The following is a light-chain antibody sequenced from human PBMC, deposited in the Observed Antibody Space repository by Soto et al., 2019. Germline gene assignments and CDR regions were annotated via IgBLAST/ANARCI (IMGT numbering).Light chain of an antibody. CDR2: GAS. V-gene: IGKV3-15*01. CDR3: LQYNNRPPLT. CDR1: QTVKTN. Sequence: EIVMTQSPATLSLSPGAGAALSCRASQTVKTNLDWYQQKPGQAPRLLIYGASTRATGVPDRFRGTGSGTDFTLPISSVQYDDSALYYCLQYNNRPPLTFGPVTRREIK. J-gene: IGKJ5*01.